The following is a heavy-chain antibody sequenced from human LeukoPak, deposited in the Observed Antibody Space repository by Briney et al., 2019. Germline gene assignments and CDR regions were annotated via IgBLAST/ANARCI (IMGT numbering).Heavy chain of an antibody. CDR1: GFTVSSNY. V-gene: IGHV3-53*01. J-gene: IGHJ6*02. Sequence: GGSLRLSCAASGFTVSSNYMSWVRQAPGKGLEWVSVIYSGGSTYYADSVKGRFTISRDNSKNTQYLQMNSLRAEDTAVYYCAREVITYYYGMDVWGQGTTVTVSS. D-gene: IGHD3-10*01. CDR2: IYSGGST. CDR3: AREVITYYYGMDV.